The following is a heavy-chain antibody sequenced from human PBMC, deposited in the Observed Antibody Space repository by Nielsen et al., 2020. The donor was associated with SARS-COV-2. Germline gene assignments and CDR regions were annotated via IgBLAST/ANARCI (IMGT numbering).Heavy chain of an antibody. J-gene: IGHJ4*02. Sequence: SVKVSCKASGFTFTSSAMQWVRQARGQRLEWIGWIVVGSGNTNYAQKFQERVTITRDMSISTAYMELSSLRSEDTAVYYCAADSYWGVGALSYWGQGTLVTVSS. D-gene: IGHD1-26*01. CDR2: IVVGSGNT. CDR1: GFTFTSSA. V-gene: IGHV1-58*02. CDR3: AADSYWGVGALSY.